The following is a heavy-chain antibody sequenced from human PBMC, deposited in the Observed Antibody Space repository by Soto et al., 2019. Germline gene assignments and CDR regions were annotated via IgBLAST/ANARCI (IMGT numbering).Heavy chain of an antibody. CDR2: ISAYNGNT. V-gene: IGHV1-18*01. J-gene: IGHJ5*02. D-gene: IGHD6-13*01. Sequence: ASVKVSCTASGYTFTSYGISWVRQAPGQGLEWMGWISAYNGNTNYAQKLQGRVTMTTDTSTSTAYMELRSLRSDDTAVYYCAREMAAAGSRWFDPWGQGTLVTVSS. CDR3: AREMAAAGSRWFDP. CDR1: GYTFTSYG.